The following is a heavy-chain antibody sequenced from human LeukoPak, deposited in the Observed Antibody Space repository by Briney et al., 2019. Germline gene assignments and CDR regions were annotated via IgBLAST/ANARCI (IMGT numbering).Heavy chain of an antibody. V-gene: IGHV3-9*01. D-gene: IGHD6-13*01. CDR2: ISWNSGSI. Sequence: GGSLRLSCAASGFTFEDYAMHWVRQAPGKGLEWVSGISWNSGSIDYADSVKGRFTISRDNAMNSLYLQMNILRPEDTAVYHCAKGPYMGAAGCCDYWGQGTLVTVSS. J-gene: IGHJ4*02. CDR1: GFTFEDYA. CDR3: AKGPYMGAAGCCDY.